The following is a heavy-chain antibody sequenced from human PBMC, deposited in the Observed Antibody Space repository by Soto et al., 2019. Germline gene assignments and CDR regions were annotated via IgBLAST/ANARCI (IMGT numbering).Heavy chain of an antibody. CDR1: GYTFTSYD. CDR3: ASHSYGDSFDY. Sequence: QVQLVQSGAEVKKPGASVKVSCKASGYTFTSYDINWVRQATGQGLEWMGWMNPNSGNAGYAPNCQGRVTMTRTTSISTAYMELSNLRSEDTAVYYCASHSYGDSFDYWGQGTLVTVSS. CDR2: MNPNSGNA. D-gene: IGHD4-17*01. V-gene: IGHV1-8*01. J-gene: IGHJ4*02.